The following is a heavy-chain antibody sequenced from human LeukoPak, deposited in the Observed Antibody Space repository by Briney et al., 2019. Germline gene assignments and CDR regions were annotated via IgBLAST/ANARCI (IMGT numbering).Heavy chain of an antibody. D-gene: IGHD3-22*01. CDR2: ISYDGSEK. CDR3: AKSYYYDTSGLDY. J-gene: IGHJ4*02. V-gene: IGHV3-30*18. Sequence: GGSLRLSCAASGFTFSSYGMHWVRQAPGKGLDWVAVISYDGSEKYYADSVKGRFTISRDNSKKTLYMQMNSLRAEDTAVYYCAKSYYYDTSGLDYWGQGTLVTVSS. CDR1: GFTFSSYG.